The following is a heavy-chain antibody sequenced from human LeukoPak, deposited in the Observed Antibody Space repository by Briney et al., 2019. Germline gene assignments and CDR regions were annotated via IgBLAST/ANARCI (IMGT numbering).Heavy chain of an antibody. D-gene: IGHD4-17*01. J-gene: IGHJ4*02. V-gene: IGHV3-11*04. CDR3: ATAKDGDYLDY. CDR2: ICSSGSTI. Sequence: PGGSLRLSCAASGFTFSDYYMSWIRQAPGKGLEWVSYICSSGSTIYSADSSKGRFTIFRDNAKNSLYLQKNGLRAEDTAVYYCATAKDGDYLDYWGQGTLVTVSS. CDR1: GFTFSDYY.